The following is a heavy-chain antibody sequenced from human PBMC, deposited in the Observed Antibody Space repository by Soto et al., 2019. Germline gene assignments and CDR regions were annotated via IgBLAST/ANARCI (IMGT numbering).Heavy chain of an antibody. CDR1: GYSFTNYG. J-gene: IGHJ6*03. D-gene: IGHD6-19*01. CDR2: ISAFNGNT. V-gene: IGHV1-18*01. Sequence: QDQLVQSGAEVKKPGASVTVSCKASGYSFTNYGVTWVRQAPGQGLEWMGWISAFNGNTHYAQNLQGRVTMTTDASTSTAYMKLRSLRSDDTAAYYCARERGVAPPVAGNTHYYYYMDGWGKGTTVSSSS. CDR3: ARERGVAPPVAGNTHYYYYMDG.